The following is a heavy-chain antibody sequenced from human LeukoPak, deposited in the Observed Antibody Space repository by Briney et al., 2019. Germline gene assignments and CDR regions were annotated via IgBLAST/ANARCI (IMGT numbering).Heavy chain of an antibody. V-gene: IGHV4-34*01. Sequence: PSETLSLICSVHGSSFTGYYWSWIRQPPGKGLEWIGERNRRGSSYFNPSFESRVTISLDMSRKQFSLNLTSVTAADTAFYYCARGSGSYSGAADYWGQGTLVTVSS. CDR1: GSSFTGYY. CDR2: RNRRGSS. J-gene: IGHJ4*02. D-gene: IGHD6-19*01. CDR3: ARGSGSYSGAADY.